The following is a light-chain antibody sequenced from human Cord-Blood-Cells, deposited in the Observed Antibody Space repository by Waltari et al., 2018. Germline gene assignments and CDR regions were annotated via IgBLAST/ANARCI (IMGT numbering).Light chain of an antibody. CDR3: QQCGSSPPIT. Sequence: EIVLMQSPGTLSLSPGERATLSCRASQSVSSSYLAWYQQKPGQAPRLLIYGASSRATGIPDRFSGSGSGTDFTLTISRLEPEDFAVYYCQQCGSSPPITFGQGTRLEIK. V-gene: IGKV3-20*01. CDR1: QSVSSSY. CDR2: GAS. J-gene: IGKJ5*01.